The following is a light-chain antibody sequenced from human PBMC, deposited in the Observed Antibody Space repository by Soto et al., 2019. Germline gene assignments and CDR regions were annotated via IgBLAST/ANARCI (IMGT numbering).Light chain of an antibody. Sequence: QSALTQPASVSDSPGQSITISCTGTSSDIGGSDHVSWYRQYPGEAPKLIIYDVANRPSGVSHRFSGSKSGNTASLIISGLQREDGADYYCVSFTTGGSYVFGTGTKLTAL. CDR2: DVA. CDR3: VSFTTGGSYV. J-gene: IGLJ1*01. CDR1: SSDIGGSDH. V-gene: IGLV2-14*03.